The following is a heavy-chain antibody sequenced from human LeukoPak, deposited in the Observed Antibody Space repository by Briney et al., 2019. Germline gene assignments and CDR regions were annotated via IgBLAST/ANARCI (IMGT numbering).Heavy chain of an antibody. V-gene: IGHV4-31*03. CDR1: GGSISSGGYY. CDR2: IYYSGST. CDR3: ARLKASLYYYDSSGYLNWFDP. J-gene: IGHJ5*02. D-gene: IGHD3-22*01. Sequence: SEILSLTCTVSGGSISSGGYYWSWIRQHPGKGLEWIGYIYYSGSTYYNPSLKSRVTISVDTSKNQFSLKLSSVTAADTAVYYCARLKASLYYYDSSGYLNWFDPWGQGTLVTVSS.